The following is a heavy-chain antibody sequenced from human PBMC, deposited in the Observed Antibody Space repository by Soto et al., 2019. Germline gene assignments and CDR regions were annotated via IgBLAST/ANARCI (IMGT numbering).Heavy chain of an antibody. J-gene: IGHJ5*02. CDR2: INGGNDDS. CDR3: ARRGKHYIPGSYSGNCFDP. CDR1: GYTFTNYP. V-gene: IGHV1-3*01. D-gene: IGHD3-10*01. Sequence: ASVKGSLKASGYTFTNYPIQWGRQAPGQKLEWMGWINGGNDDSKYSQRFQGRVTITRDTSASTVYMELSSLRSEDTAVYYFARRGKHYIPGSYSGNCFDPWGQGTLVTVSS.